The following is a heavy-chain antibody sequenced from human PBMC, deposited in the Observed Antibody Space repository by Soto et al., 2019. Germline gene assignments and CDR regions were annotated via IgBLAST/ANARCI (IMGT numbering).Heavy chain of an antibody. D-gene: IGHD6-19*01. CDR3: ARDGSDSSGWYYHYGMDV. Sequence: ASVKVSCKASGYTFTSYGISWVRQAPGQGLEWMGWISAYNGNTNYAQKLQGRVTITTDTSTSTAYMELRSLRSDDTAVYYCARDGSDSSGWYYHYGMDVWGQGTTVTVSS. V-gene: IGHV1-18*01. CDR1: GYTFTSYG. CDR2: ISAYNGNT. J-gene: IGHJ6*02.